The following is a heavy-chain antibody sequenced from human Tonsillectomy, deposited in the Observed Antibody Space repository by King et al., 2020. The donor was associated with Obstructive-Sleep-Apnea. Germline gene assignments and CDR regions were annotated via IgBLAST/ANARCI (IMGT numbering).Heavy chain of an antibody. D-gene: IGHD6-13*01. CDR2: ISYDGSNK. CDR1: GFTFSSYG. J-gene: IGHJ6*02. V-gene: IGHV3-30*18. Sequence: QLVQSGGGVVQPGRSLRLSCAASGFTFSSYGMHWVRQAPGKGLEWVAVISYDGSNKYYADSVKGRFTISRDNSKNTLYLQMNSLRAEDTAVYYCAKDSASSWGYGIDVWGQGTTVTVSS. CDR3: AKDSASSWGYGIDV.